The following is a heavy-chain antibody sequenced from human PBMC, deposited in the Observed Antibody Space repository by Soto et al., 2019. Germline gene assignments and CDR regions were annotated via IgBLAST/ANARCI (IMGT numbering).Heavy chain of an antibody. CDR1: GGTFSSYA. D-gene: IGHD2-2*01. V-gene: IGHV1-69*13. CDR3: ARSQGSSTSLEIYYYYYYGMDV. J-gene: IGHJ6*02. Sequence: SVKVSCKASGGTFSSYAISWVRQAPGQGLEWMGGIIPISDTTNYAQKFQGRVTITADESTSTAYMELSSLRSEDTAVYYCARSQGSSTSLEIYYYYYYGMDVWAQGTTVTVSS. CDR2: IIPISDTT.